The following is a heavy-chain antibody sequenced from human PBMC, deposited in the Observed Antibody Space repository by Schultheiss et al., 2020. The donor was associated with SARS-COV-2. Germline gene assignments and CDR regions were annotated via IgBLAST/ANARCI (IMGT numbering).Heavy chain of an antibody. J-gene: IGHJ4*02. CDR1: GFTFSDYY. CDR2: IKQDGSEK. Sequence: GESLKISCAASGFTFSDYYMSWIRQAPGKGLEWVANIKQDGSEKYYVDSVKGRFTISRDNAKNSLYLQMNSLRAEDTAVYYCARRGIPSYYFDYWGQGTLVTVSS. V-gene: IGHV3-7*01. D-gene: IGHD3-10*01. CDR3: ARRGIPSYYFDY.